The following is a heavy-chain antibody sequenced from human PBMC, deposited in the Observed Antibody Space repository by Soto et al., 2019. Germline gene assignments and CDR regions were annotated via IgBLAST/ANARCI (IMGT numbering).Heavy chain of an antibody. CDR1: GGSFSGYY. Sequence: QVQLQQWGAGLLKPSETLSLTCAVYGGSFSGYYWSWIRQPPGKGLEWIGEINHSGSTNYNPSLKSRVTIXVXTXXNQFSLKLSSVTAADTAVYYCARPRVAAAGRALGYWGQGTLVTVSS. CDR2: INHSGST. V-gene: IGHV4-34*01. D-gene: IGHD6-13*01. CDR3: ARPRVAAAGRALGY. J-gene: IGHJ4*02.